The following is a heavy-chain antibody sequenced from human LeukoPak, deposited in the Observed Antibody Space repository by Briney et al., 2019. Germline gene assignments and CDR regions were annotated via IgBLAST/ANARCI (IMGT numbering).Heavy chain of an antibody. CDR2: ISAYNGNT. Sequence: ASVKVSCKASGGTFSSYAISWVRQAPGQGLEWMGWISAYNGNTNYAQKLQGRVTMTTDTSTSTAYMELRSLRSDDTAVYYCARLPFDRTSTTYYYYYGMDVWGQGTTVTVSS. J-gene: IGHJ6*02. V-gene: IGHV1-18*01. D-gene: IGHD1-14*01. CDR3: ARLPFDRTSTTYYYYYGMDV. CDR1: GGTFSSYA.